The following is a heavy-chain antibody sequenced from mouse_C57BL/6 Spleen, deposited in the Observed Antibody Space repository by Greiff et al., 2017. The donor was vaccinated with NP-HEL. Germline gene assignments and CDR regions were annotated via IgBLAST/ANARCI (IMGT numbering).Heavy chain of an antibody. J-gene: IGHJ2*01. D-gene: IGHD1-1*01. V-gene: IGHV1-69*01. CDR2: IDPSDSYT. Sequence: QVQLQQPGAELVMPGASVKLSCKASGYTFTSYWMHWVKQRPGQGLEWIGEIDPSDSYTNYNQKFKGKSTLTVDKSSSTASMQLSSLTSEDSAVYYCARDDYYGSRYFDYWGQGTTLTVSS. CDR1: GYTFTSYW. CDR3: ARDDYYGSRYFDY.